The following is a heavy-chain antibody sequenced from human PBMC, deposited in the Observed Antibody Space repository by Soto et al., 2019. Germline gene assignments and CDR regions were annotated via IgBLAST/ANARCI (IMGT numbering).Heavy chain of an antibody. CDR3: AREMEASGLPFDP. D-gene: IGHD1-1*01. CDR2: IHYNGRT. V-gene: IGHV4-59*01. Sequence: QVQLQESGPGLVKPSETLSLTCTVSGDSMSGYYWIWIRQSPGKGLEWIGHIHYNGRTNYNPSLKSRVTISIDTSNNHFSRNLNSVTAADTAVYYCAREMEASGLPFDPWGQGTLVTVSS. CDR1: GDSMSGYY. J-gene: IGHJ5*02.